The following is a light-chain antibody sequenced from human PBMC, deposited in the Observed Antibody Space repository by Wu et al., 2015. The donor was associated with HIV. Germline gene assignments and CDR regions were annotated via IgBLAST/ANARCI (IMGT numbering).Light chain of an antibody. Sequence: EIVLTQSPGTLSLSPGERATLSCRASQSVRSTYLAWYQQKPGQAPRLLIYRTSRRATGTPDRFSGSGSGTDFTLTITRLEPEDFAVYYCQQYENSPYSFGQGTKLEIK. CDR3: QQYENSPYS. J-gene: IGKJ2*03. CDR1: QSVRSTY. CDR2: RTS. V-gene: IGKV3-20*01.